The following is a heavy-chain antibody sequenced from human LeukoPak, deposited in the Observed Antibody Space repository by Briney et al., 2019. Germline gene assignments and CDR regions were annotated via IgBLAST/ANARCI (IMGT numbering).Heavy chain of an antibody. J-gene: IGHJ4*02. D-gene: IGHD3-22*01. CDR3: AKPSGGYDSSGYYFDY. V-gene: IGHV3-23*01. CDR1: GFTFSSYA. CDR2: ISGSGGST. Sequence: HPGGSLRLSCAASGFTFSSYAMSWVRQAPGKGLEWVSAISGSGGSTYYADSVKGRFTISRDNSKNTLYLQMNSLGAEDTAVYYCAKPSGGYDSSGYYFDYWGQGTLVTVSS.